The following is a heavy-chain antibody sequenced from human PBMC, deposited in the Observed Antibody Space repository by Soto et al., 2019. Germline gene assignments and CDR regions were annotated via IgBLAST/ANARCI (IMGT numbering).Heavy chain of an antibody. Sequence: SQTLSLTCAISGDSVSSNSAAWNWIRQSPSRGLEWLGRTYYRSKWYNDYAVSVKSRITINPDTSKNQFSLQLNSVTPEDTAVYYCAIAKPIAAAGTGFDYWGQGTLVTVSS. CDR2: TYYRSKWYN. CDR1: GDSVSSNSAA. CDR3: AIAKPIAAAGTGFDY. D-gene: IGHD6-13*01. V-gene: IGHV6-1*01. J-gene: IGHJ4*02.